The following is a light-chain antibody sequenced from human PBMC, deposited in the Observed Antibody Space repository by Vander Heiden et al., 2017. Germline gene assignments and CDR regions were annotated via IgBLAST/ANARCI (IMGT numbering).Light chain of an antibody. CDR2: RNN. CDR1: SSNIGSNY. V-gene: IGLV1-47*01. J-gene: IGLJ2*01. CDR3: SACDDSLSGVV. Sequence: QSLPTQPPSASGTPGQRVTISCSGSSSNIGSNYVYWYQQPPGTAPKLLIYRNNQRPSGVPDRFSGSKSGTSASLAISGLRSEDEADYYCSACDDSLSGVVFGGGTKLTVL.